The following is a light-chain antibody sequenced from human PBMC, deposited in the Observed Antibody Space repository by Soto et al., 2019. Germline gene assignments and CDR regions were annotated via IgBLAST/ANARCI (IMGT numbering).Light chain of an antibody. CDR1: SSDVGAYTS. CDR3: SAYISDNRSYV. Sequence: QSALTQPASGAGSPGQSITISCTGTSSDVGAYTSVSWYQHHPDRAPKVMIYEVNKRPSGVSLRFSGSKSGNTASLTISGLQAEDEAHYYGSAYISDNRSYVFGTGTKLTVL. V-gene: IGLV2-14*01. J-gene: IGLJ1*01. CDR2: EVN.